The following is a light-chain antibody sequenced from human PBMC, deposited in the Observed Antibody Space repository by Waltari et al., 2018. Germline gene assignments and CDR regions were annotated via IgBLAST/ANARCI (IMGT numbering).Light chain of an antibody. V-gene: IGLV2-8*01. Sequence: QSALTQPPSASESPGQSVTISCTGTSSDAGDYHFVSWYQHHPGKAPKIMIYEVSKRPSGVPDRFSGSKSGSTASLTVSGLQAEDEATYYCSSYAGSNTWVFGGGTKLTVL. CDR3: SSYAGSNTWV. CDR1: SSDAGDYHF. J-gene: IGLJ3*02. CDR2: EVS.